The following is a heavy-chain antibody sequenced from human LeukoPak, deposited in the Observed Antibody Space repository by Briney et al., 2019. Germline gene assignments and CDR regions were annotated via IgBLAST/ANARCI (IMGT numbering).Heavy chain of an antibody. V-gene: IGHV3-30*04. CDR2: ISYDGSNK. CDR3: ASNIVGATPWVHYYYMDV. CDR1: GFTFSDYA. Sequence: PGRSLRLSCAASGFTFSDYAIHWVRQTPGKGLEWVAVISYDGSNKYYSDSVKGRFTISRDNSKNTLYLQMNSLRAEDTAVYYCASNIVGATPWVHYYYMDVWGKGTTVTVSS. D-gene: IGHD1-26*01. J-gene: IGHJ6*03.